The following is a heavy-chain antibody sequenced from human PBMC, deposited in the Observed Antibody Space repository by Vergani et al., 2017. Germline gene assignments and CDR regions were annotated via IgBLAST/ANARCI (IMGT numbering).Heavy chain of an antibody. CDR1: GFSFRNAW. CDR3: NTDPRYCGDGSCXWLRDHHYYGMDV. Sequence: EVQLVESGGDIVKPGGSLRLSCVASGFSFRNAWMNWVRRTPGKGLEWVGRIKSTFDRGTTDYAAAVKGRFTISRDDSKNTLFLQMNGLKTEDIGVYYCNTDPRYCGDGSCXWLRDHHYYGMDVWGQGTTVTVSS. V-gene: IGHV3-15*07. J-gene: IGHJ6*02. CDR2: IKSTFDRGTT. D-gene: IGHD2-21*01.